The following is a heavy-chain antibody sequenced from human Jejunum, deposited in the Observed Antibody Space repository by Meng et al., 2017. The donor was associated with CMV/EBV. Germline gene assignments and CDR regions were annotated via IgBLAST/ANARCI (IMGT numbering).Heavy chain of an antibody. CDR1: AFPFGSSG. CDR3: ARVAAAGRGMDV. CDR2: INQDGSQK. Sequence: PSAFPFGSSGLPWVRQAPGKGLEWVANINQDGSQKNYVDSVKGRFTISRDNAKNSLFLQMNSLRAEDTAVYYCARVAAAGRGMDVWGQGTTVTVSS. V-gene: IGHV3-7*04. D-gene: IGHD6-13*01. J-gene: IGHJ6*02.